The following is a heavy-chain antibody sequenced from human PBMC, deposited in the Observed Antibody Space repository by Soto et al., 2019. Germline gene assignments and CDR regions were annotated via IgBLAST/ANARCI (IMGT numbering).Heavy chain of an antibody. J-gene: IGHJ5*02. CDR3: VRGSLYNFDSSGTELWFDP. V-gene: IGHV4-59*01. Sequence: PSETLSLTCVVSGGSITSYHWSWIRQFPGKGLEWIAYTAYTGNTNYNPSLKSRVTISMDTSKNQLSLKLTSMTVADTAVYYCVRGSLYNFDSSGTELWFDPWGQGALVTVSS. CDR1: GGSITSYH. D-gene: IGHD6-19*01. CDR2: TAYTGNT.